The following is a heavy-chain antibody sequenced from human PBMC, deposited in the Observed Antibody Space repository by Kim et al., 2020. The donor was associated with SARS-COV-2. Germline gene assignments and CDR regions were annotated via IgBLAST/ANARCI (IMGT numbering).Heavy chain of an antibody. J-gene: IGHJ6*02. CDR2: IYYSGST. Sequence: SETLSLTCTVSGCSISSGDYYWSWLRQPPGKGLEWLGYIYYSGSTYSNPSLKSRVTISVDTSKNQFSLQLSSVTAADTAEYYCARGVLPTVDYYYGMDVWGQGTTVAVCS. V-gene: IGHV4-30-4*01. CDR3: ARGVLPTVDYYYGMDV. CDR1: GCSISSGDYY.